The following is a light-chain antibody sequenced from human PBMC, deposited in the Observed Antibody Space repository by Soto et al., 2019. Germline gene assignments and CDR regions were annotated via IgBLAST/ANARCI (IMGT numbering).Light chain of an antibody. V-gene: IGKV3-15*01. CDR2: GAS. J-gene: IGKJ2*01. Sequence: EIMMTRSPGTVSGSPGEGAPLSCTARLSVYINLAWYQQKPGPPPRLILYGASTRAAGIPVRYRGSGSGTEFTLTTSIQEPEDFAVYYCQQWSSSHRTVGQGTKIEI. CDR1: LSVYIN. CDR3: QQWSSSHRT.